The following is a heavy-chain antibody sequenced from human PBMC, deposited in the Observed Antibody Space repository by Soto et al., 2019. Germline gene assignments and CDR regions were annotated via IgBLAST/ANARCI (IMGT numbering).Heavy chain of an antibody. CDR1: GGSISCGFY. CDR3: PINLDCPNSSCDSDNWYDP. Sequence: SETFPLRYIVSGGSISCGFYWTWVRQHPEKVLEWIGYVYYSGSTYFNPSLRGRVSMSAVSSGNSFSLRLSSVTAADTAVYYCPINLDCPNSSCDSDNWYDPWSQRTQDTVSS. J-gene: IGHJ5*02. CDR2: VYYSGST. V-gene: IGHV4-31*03. D-gene: IGHD2-15*01.